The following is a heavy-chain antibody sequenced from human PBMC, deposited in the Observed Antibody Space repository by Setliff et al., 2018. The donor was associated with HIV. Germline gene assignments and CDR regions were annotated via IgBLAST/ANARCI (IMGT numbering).Heavy chain of an antibody. Sequence: ASETLSLTCTVSGGSISSYYWSWIRQPPGKGLEWIGYIYYSGSTNYNPSLKSRVTISVDTSKNQFSLKLSSVTAADTALYYCARLVRGGSGHYFDYWGQGKLVTVSS. CDR3: ARLVRGGSGHYFDY. CDR2: IYYSGST. CDR1: GGSISSYY. V-gene: IGHV4-59*01. J-gene: IGHJ4*02. D-gene: IGHD3-10*01.